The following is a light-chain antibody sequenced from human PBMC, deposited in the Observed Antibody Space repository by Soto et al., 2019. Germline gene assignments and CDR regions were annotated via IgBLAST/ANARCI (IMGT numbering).Light chain of an antibody. Sequence: EIVLTQSPGALSLSPGERATLSCRASQSLSSSYLAWYQQKPGQAPRLLIYGASNRATGIPDRFSGSGSGTEFSLTISSLQPDDFATYYCQQYNTYSFGQGTKVEIK. V-gene: IGKV3-20*01. CDR1: QSLSSSY. CDR2: GAS. J-gene: IGKJ1*01. CDR3: QQYNTYS.